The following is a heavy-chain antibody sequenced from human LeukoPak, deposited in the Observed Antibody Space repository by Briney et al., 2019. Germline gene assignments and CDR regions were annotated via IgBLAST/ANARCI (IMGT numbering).Heavy chain of an antibody. D-gene: IGHD3-10*01. J-gene: IGHJ4*02. Sequence: PSETLSLTCTVSGGSISSYYWNWIRQPAGKGLEWIGRIYSSGSTDYKPSLKSRVTMSVDTSKNQFYLKLSSVTAADTAVYYCAKEGGGTGSEFDSWGQGTLVTVSS. CDR2: IYSSGST. V-gene: IGHV4-4*07. CDR1: GGSISSYY. CDR3: AKEGGGTGSEFDS.